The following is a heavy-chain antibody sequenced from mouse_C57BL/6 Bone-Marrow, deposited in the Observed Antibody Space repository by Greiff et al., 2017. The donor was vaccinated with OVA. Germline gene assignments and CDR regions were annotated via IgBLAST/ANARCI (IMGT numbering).Heavy chain of an antibody. Sequence: QVQLQQPGAELVMPGASVKLSCKASGYTFTSYWMHWVKQRPGQGLEWIGEIDPSDSYTNYNQKFKGKSTLTVDKSSSTAYMQLSSLTSEDSAVYYCARERGYYGSSYLLYAMDYWGQGTSVTVSS. CDR2: IDPSDSYT. D-gene: IGHD1-1*01. CDR1: GYTFTSYW. CDR3: ARERGYYGSSYLLYAMDY. V-gene: IGHV1-69*01. J-gene: IGHJ4*01.